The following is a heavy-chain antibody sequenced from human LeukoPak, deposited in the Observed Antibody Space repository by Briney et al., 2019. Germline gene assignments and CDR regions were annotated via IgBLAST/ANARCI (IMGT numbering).Heavy chain of an antibody. V-gene: IGHV4-59*01. CDR3: ARAHPHFDY. Sequence: SETLSLTCTVSGGSISSYYWSWIRQPPGKGLEWIGYIYYSGSTNYNPSRKSRVTISVDTSKNQFSLKLSSVTAADTAVYYCARAHPHFDYWGQGTLVTVSS. CDR2: IYYSGST. J-gene: IGHJ4*02. CDR1: GGSISSYY.